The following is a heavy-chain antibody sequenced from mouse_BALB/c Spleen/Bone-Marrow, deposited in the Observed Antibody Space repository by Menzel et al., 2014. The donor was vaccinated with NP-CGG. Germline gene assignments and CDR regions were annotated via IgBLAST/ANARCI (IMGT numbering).Heavy chain of an antibody. Sequence: EVQLQQSGGGLVQPGGSLKLSCAASGFDFSRYWMSWVRQAPGKGLEWIGEINPDSNTINYTPSLKDKFIISRDNAKNTLYLQMSKVRSEDTALYYCSRLGYYGGFAYWGQGTLVTVSA. CDR1: GFDFSRYW. J-gene: IGHJ3*01. V-gene: IGHV4-1*02. CDR3: SRLGYYGGFAY. CDR2: INPDSNTI. D-gene: IGHD2-3*01.